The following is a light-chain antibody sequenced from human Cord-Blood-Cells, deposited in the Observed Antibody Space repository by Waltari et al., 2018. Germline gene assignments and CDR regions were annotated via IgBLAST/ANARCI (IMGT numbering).Light chain of an antibody. CDR3: QVWDSSSDHYV. CDR1: NIGRTR. J-gene: IGLJ1*01. CDR2: DDS. Sequence: SYVLTQPPSVSVAPGKTARITCGGNNIGRTRVHWYQQKPGQAPVLVIYDDSDRPSGIPERFSGSNSGNTATLTISRVEAGDEADYYCQVWDSSSDHYVFGTGTKVTVL. V-gene: IGLV3-21*04.